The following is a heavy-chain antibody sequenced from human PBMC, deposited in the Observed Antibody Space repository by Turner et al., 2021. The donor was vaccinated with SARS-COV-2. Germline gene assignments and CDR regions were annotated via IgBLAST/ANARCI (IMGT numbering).Heavy chain of an antibody. CDR2: MTDEVKER. V-gene: IGHV3-30*18. J-gene: IGHJ4*02. Sequence: QVQLVESGGGVVQPGTSLTLSCAVSGFSFSDFGMHWVRQAPGKGPGWGVTMTDEVKERDYGDSMKGRSTIAIDKSSNTRSQKMLSLRAEDTAIYYCSKGGGGYGDNYFDFWGQGTLVSVSS. D-gene: IGHD4-17*01. CDR1: GFSFSDFG. CDR3: SKGGGGYGDNYFDF.